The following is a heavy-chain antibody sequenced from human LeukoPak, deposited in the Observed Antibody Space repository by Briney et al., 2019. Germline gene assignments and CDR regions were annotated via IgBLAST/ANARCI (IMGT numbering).Heavy chain of an antibody. CDR2: ISSDGSRV. V-gene: IGHV3-74*01. J-gene: IGHJ3*02. CDR1: GFTFSNYL. Sequence: PGGSLRLSCAASGFTFSNYLMHWVRQAPGKGLLWVSRISSDGSRVTYADSVKGRFTISRDNAKNTLFLQMNSLTAEDTAVYYCARSGAGGAFDMWGRGTMVTVTS. CDR3: ARSGAGGAFDM. D-gene: IGHD3-10*01.